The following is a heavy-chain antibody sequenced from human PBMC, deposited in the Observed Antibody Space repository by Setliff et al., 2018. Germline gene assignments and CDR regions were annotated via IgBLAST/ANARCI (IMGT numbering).Heavy chain of an antibody. CDR1: GFEFAMYG. CDR2: IRYGSYQQ. Sequence: GGSLRLSCEATGFEFAMYGIHWVRQAPDRGLEWVAFIRYGSYQQVYADSVRGRFSISRDDSKNTVFLQMSNLRTEDAARYYCVRGEKYYYESSGHSLDAWGLGTLVTVSS. V-gene: IGHV3-30*02. D-gene: IGHD3-22*01. J-gene: IGHJ5*02. CDR3: VRGEKYYYESSGHSLDA.